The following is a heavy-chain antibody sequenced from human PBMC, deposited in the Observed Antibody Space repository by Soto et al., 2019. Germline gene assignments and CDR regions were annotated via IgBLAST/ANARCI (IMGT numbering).Heavy chain of an antibody. J-gene: IGHJ4*02. CDR1: GYPFSSYG. CDR3: ARSGAYCTSITCLFDSF. CDR2: ISAYTGDT. V-gene: IGHV1-18*01. D-gene: IGHD2-8*01. Sequence: QAQLVQSGAEVKKPGASVKVSCRASGYPFSSYGYAWVRQAPGQGLAWMGWISAYTGDTNYAQKFQDRVTLTTDTSTTTAYMELRNLGSDDTAVYYCARSGAYCTSITCLFDSFWGLGTLVTVSS.